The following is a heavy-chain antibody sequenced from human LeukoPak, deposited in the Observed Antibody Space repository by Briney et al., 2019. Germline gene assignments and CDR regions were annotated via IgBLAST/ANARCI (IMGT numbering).Heavy chain of an antibody. J-gene: IGHJ6*02. CDR2: INPNGNTI. Sequence: GGSLRLSCAASGFTFSSYEMNWVRQAPGKGLEWISYINPNGNTIYYADSVKGRFTISRDNAKKSPYLQMNSLRAEDTAVYYCARDPRGYRNGDYGMDVWGQRTTVTVSS. D-gene: IGHD5-12*01. V-gene: IGHV3-48*03. CDR1: GFTFSSYE. CDR3: ARDPRGYRNGDYGMDV.